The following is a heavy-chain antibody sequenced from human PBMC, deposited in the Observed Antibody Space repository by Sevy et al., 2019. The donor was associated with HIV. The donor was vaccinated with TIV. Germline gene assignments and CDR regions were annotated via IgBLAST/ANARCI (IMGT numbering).Heavy chain of an antibody. V-gene: IGHV3-48*02. Sequence: GGSLRLSCAASGFTFSTYSMNWVRQAPGKGLEWVSYINSSGSTIYYADSVKGRFTISRDKAKNSLYLQMNSLRDEDTAVYYCAREMATIGGKGVFDYWGQGTLVTVSS. CDR1: GFTFSTYS. J-gene: IGHJ4*02. CDR2: INSSGSTI. CDR3: AREMATIGGKGVFDY. D-gene: IGHD5-12*01.